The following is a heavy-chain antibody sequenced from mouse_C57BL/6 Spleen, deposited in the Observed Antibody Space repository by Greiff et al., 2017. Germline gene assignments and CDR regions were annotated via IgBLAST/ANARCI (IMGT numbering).Heavy chain of an antibody. V-gene: IGHV1-4*01. CDR1: GYTFTSYT. CDR3: ARSLDWYFDV. J-gene: IGHJ1*03. Sequence: QVQLKESGAELARPGASVKMSCKASGYTFTSYTMHWVKQRPGQGLEWIGYINPSSGYTKYNQKFKDKATLTADKSSSTAYMQLSSLTSEDSAVYYCARSLDWYFDVWGTGTTVTVSS. CDR2: INPSSGYT.